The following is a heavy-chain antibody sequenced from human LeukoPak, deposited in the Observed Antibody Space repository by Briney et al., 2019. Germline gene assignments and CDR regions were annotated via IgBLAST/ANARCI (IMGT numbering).Heavy chain of an antibody. D-gene: IGHD7-27*01. J-gene: IGHJ3*02. V-gene: IGHV4-4*07. CDR2: IYTGGST. CDR1: GGSITHYY. Sequence: SETLSLTCTVSGGSITHYYWNWIRQPAGKGLEWIGRIYTGGSTNYNPSLRSRVTISLDKSKNHFSLKLSSVTAADTAVYYCARDSPSNWGYRHDAFDIWGQGTMVTVSS. CDR3: ARDSPSNWGYRHDAFDI.